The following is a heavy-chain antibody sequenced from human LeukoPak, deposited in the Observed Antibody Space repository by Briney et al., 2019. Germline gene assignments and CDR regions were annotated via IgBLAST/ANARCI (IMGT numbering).Heavy chain of an antibody. D-gene: IGHD3-10*01. CDR3: ARGDLWLGH. V-gene: IGHV3-7*01. J-gene: IGHJ4*02. CDR2: IKSDGSEE. CDR1: GFIFSNYW. Sequence: TGGSLRLSCATSGFIFSNYWMCWVRQAPGKGLEWVANIKSDGSEEYYGDSVKGRFTISRDNAKNSLYLQMNSLRVEDTAVYYCARGDLWLGHWGQGSLVTVSS.